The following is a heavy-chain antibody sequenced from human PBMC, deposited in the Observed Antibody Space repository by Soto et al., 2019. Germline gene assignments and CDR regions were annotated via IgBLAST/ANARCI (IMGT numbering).Heavy chain of an antibody. D-gene: IGHD3-16*02. CDR2: ISGSGGST. CDR1: GFTFSSYA. CDR3: EKEKSTYDYVWVSYRKYPLDY. J-gene: IGHJ4*02. Sequence: PGGSLRLSCAASGFTFSSYAMSWVRQAPGKGLEWVSAISGSGGSTYYADSVKGRFTISRENSKKTMYMQMKSLRAEDTAVYYCEKEKSTYDYVWVSYRKYPLDYWGPGTLVTVSS. V-gene: IGHV3-23*01.